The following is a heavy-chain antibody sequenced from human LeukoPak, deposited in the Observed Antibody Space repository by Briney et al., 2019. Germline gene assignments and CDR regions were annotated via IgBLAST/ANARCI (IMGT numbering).Heavy chain of an antibody. V-gene: IGHV4-59*01. J-gene: IGHJ3*02. CDR1: GGSISSYY. CDR2: IYYSGST. CDR3: ARQPGAVGAFDI. Sequence: SETLSLTXTVSGGSISSYYWSWIRQAPGKGLEWIGYIYYSGSTNYNPSLKSRVTISVDTSKNQFSLKLSSVTAADTAVYYCARQPGAVGAFDIWGQGTMVTVSS.